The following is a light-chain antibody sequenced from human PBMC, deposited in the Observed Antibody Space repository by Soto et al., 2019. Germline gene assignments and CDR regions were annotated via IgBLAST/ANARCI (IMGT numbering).Light chain of an antibody. CDR3: QQYGSAPWT. CDR1: QSVSSNY. Sequence: EIVLTQSPGTLSLSPGERATIPCRASQSVSSNYLAWYQQKPGQAPRLLIYAASNRASGIPDRFGGSGSGTDFTLTVSRLEPEDFAVYYCQQYGSAPWTFGQGTKVEI. CDR2: AAS. J-gene: IGKJ1*01. V-gene: IGKV3-20*01.